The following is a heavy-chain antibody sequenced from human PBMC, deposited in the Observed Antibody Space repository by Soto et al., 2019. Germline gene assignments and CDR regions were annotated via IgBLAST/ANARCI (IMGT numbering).Heavy chain of an antibody. CDR3: ARNIVVVVAATSHWFDP. J-gene: IGHJ5*02. V-gene: IGHV1-69*12. CDR1: GGPFSSYA. D-gene: IGHD2-15*01. CDR2: IIPIFGTA. Sequence: QVQLVQSGAEVKKPGSSVKVSCKASGGPFSSYAISWVRQAPGQGLEWMGGIIPIFGTANYAQKFQGRVTITADESTSTAYMELSSLRSEDTAVYYCARNIVVVVAATSHWFDPWGQGTLVTVSS.